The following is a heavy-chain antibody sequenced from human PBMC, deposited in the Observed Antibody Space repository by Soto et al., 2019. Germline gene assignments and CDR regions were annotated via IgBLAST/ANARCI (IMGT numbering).Heavy chain of an antibody. J-gene: IGHJ5*02. CDR3: ARAGGDILTGYGNWFDP. V-gene: IGHV4-31*03. D-gene: IGHD3-9*01. CDR1: GGSISSGGYY. CDR2: IYYSGST. Sequence: SETLSLTCTVSGGSISSGGYYWSWIRQHPGKGLEWIGYIYYSGSTYYNPSLKSRVTISVDTSKNQFSLKLSSVTAADTAVYYCARAGGDILTGYGNWFDPWGQGTLVTVSS.